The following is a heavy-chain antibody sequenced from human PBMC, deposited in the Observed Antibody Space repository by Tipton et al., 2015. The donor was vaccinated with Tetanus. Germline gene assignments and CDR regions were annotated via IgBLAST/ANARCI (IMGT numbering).Heavy chain of an antibody. J-gene: IGHJ6*02. Sequence: TLSLTCAVCGGSFSGYYWSWIRQPPGKGLEWIGEINHSGSTNYNPSLKSRVTISVDTSKNQFSLKLSSVTAADTAVYYCARGGYGGNTGLYYYGMDVWGQGTTVTVSS. CDR3: ARGGYGGNTGLYYYGMDV. CDR2: INHSGST. D-gene: IGHD4-23*01. CDR1: GGSFSGYY. V-gene: IGHV4-34*01.